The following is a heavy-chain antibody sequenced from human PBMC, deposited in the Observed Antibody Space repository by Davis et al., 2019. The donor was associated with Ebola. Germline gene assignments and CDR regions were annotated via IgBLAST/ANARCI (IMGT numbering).Heavy chain of an antibody. V-gene: IGHV5-51*01. Sequence: GESLKISCKGSGYSFTNYWIAWVRQMPGKGPEWMGIIYSGDSDTRYSPSFQGQVTISADKSINTAYLQWSSLKASDTAMYYCARIDRRTTVTTRYWGQGTLVTVSS. CDR1: GYSFTNYW. CDR2: IYSGDSDT. J-gene: IGHJ4*02. D-gene: IGHD4-17*01. CDR3: ARIDRRTTVTTRY.